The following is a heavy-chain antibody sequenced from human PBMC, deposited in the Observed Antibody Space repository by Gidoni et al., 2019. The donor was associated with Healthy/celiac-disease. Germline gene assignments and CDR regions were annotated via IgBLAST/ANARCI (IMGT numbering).Heavy chain of an antibody. CDR2: IYPGDYDT. J-gene: IGHJ3*02. CDR1: GYSFTSYW. CDR3: AERIKMDAFDI. V-gene: IGHV5-51*03. D-gene: IGHD1-20*01. Sequence: EVQLVPSGAEVTKPGESPKNSCTGSGYSFTSYWIGWVRQMPGKGLVWMWIIYPGDYDTRYSPSFQGQVTISADKSISTAYLQWGSLKASDTAMYYCAERIKMDAFDIWGQGTMVTVSS.